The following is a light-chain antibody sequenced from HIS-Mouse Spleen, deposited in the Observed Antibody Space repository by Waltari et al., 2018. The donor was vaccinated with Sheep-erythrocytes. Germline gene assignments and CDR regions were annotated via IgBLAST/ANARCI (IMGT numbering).Light chain of an antibody. CDR3: QQYYSTLT. Sequence: DIVMTQSPDSLAVSLGERATINCKASQSVLYSFNNKNYLALDQQKPGQPPKLLIYWASTRESGVPDRFSGSGSGTDFTLTINSLQAEDVAVYYCQQYYSTLTFGGGTKVEIK. CDR2: WAS. CDR1: QSVLYSFNNKNY. V-gene: IGKV4-1*01. J-gene: IGKJ4*01.